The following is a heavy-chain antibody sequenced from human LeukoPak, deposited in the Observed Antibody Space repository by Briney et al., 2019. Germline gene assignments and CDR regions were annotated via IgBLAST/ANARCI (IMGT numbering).Heavy chain of an antibody. V-gene: IGHV3-73*01. D-gene: IGHD2-15*01. Sequence: GGSLKLSCAASGFTFSGFYMHWVRQASGKGLEWVGLIRSKPNSYTTVYGASVKGRFTISRDDSKNTTYLQMNSLKAEDTAVYYCTRQDCSAGSCSYVDSWGQGTLVIVSS. CDR3: TRQDCSAGSCSYVDS. J-gene: IGHJ4*02. CDR1: GFTFSGFY. CDR2: IRSKPNSYTT.